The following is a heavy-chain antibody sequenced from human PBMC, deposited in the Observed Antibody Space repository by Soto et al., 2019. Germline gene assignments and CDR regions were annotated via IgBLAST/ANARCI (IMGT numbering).Heavy chain of an antibody. V-gene: IGHV3-21*01. CDR1: GFTFSSYS. CDR2: ISSSSSYI. Sequence: EVRLVESGGGLVKPGGSLRLSCAASGFTFSSYSMNWVRQAPGKGLEWVSSISSSSSYIYYADSVKGRFTISRDNAKNSLYLQMNSLRAEDTAVYYCAREGLVAPPWYFDLWGRGTLVTVSS. J-gene: IGHJ2*01. CDR3: AREGLVAPPWYFDL. D-gene: IGHD5-12*01.